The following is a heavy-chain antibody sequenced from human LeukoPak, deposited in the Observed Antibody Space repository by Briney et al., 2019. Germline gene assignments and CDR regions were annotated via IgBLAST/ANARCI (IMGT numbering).Heavy chain of an antibody. J-gene: IGHJ4*02. D-gene: IGHD3-9*01. CDR3: ARDSATISSPLDY. V-gene: IGHV3-66*01. Sequence: GGSLRLSCAASGFTVSSNYMSWVRQAPGKGLEWVSVLYSGGGTYYADPVKGRFTISRDNSKNTLYLQMNSLRAEDTAVYYCARDSATISSPLDYWGQGALVTVSS. CDR1: GFTVSSNY. CDR2: LYSGGGT.